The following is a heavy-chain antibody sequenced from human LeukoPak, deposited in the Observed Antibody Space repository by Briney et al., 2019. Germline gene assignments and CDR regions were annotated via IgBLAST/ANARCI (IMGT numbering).Heavy chain of an antibody. V-gene: IGHV3-30*04. CDR2: ISHDGRNK. Sequence: GTSLRLSCAASGFTFSTYAMHWVRQTPGKGLEWVAAISHDGRNKHYADSVKGRFTISRDNSKNTLYLQMDGLRDEDTAMYYCARDGPAVIFFGYFEYWGQGTLVTVSS. J-gene: IGHJ4*02. D-gene: IGHD2-21*01. CDR3: ARDGPAVIFFGYFEY. CDR1: GFTFSTYA.